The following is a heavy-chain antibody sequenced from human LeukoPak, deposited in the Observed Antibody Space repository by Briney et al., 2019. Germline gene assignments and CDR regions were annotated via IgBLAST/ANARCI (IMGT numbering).Heavy chain of an antibody. J-gene: IGHJ1*01. D-gene: IGHD2-21*02. V-gene: IGHV4-61*02. CDR3: ARGDCGGDCYTEYFQH. Sequence: SETLSLTCTVSGGSMSSGSISTYYWSWVRQPAGKGLEWIGRIYTSGSTNYNPSLKSRVTISLDTSKNQFSLKLSSVTAADTAVYYCARGDCGGDCYTEYFQHWGQGTLVTVSS. CDR1: GGSMSSGSISTYY. CDR2: IYTSGST.